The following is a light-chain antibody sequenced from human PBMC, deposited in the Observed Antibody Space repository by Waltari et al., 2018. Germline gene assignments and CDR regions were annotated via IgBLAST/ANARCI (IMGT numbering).Light chain of an antibody. CDR3: QVWHAAIDPGV. J-gene: IGLJ1*01. V-gene: IGLV3-21*04. Sequence: SYVLTQPPSVSVAPGETARITCGGANIGSYSLHWYQQKPGQAPVLAIFYDSDRPSGIPERFSGSNSGNTATLTISRVEAGDEANYYCQVWHAAIDPGVFGTGTEVTV. CDR2: YDS. CDR1: NIGSYS.